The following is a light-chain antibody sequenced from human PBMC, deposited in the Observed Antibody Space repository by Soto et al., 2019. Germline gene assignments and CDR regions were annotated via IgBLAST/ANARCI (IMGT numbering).Light chain of an antibody. CDR2: ETS. J-gene: IGKJ5*01. Sequence: EIVLTQSPATLSLSPGESATLSCRASQSVSNYLSWYQQKPGLAPRLLMYETSRRATGIPARFSGSGSGTDFTLTISSLEPEEFAVYYCQQRNNWRDTFGKGTRLEIK. CDR1: QSVSNY. V-gene: IGKV3-11*01. CDR3: QQRNNWRDT.